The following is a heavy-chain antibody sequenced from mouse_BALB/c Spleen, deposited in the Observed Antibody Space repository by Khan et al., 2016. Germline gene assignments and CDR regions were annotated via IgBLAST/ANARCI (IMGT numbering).Heavy chain of an antibody. J-gene: IGHJ3*01. CDR3: ASTMITFVY. V-gene: IGHV3-2*02. CDR1: GYSITSDYA. D-gene: IGHD2-4*01. Sequence: EVQLQESGPGLVKPSQSLSLTCTVTGYSITSDYAWNWIRQFPGNKLEWMGYISYSGSTSYNPSLKSRISITRDTSKNQFFLQLNSVTTEDTATYYCASTMITFVYWGQGTLVTVSA. CDR2: ISYSGST.